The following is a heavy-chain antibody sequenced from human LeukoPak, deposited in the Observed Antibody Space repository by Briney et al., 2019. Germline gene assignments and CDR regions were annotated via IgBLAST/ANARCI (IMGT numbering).Heavy chain of an antibody. V-gene: IGHV4-61*02. CDR1: GDSIGSGSYY. D-gene: IGHD6-13*01. J-gene: IGHJ5*02. CDR2: IYSSGRT. CDR3: ARVDGYRVAAAGTKYNWFDP. Sequence: RSSETLSLTCTVSGDSIGSGSYYWSWIRQPAGEGLEWIGRIYSSGRTHYSPSLKSRVAISVDTSKNRFSLKLSSVTAADTAVYYCARVDGYRVAAAGTKYNWFDPWGQGTLVTVSS.